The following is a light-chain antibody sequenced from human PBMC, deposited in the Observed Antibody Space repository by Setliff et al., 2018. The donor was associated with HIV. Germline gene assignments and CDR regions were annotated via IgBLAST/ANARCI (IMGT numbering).Light chain of an antibody. J-gene: IGLJ1*01. CDR1: SGDVGRYNL. Sequence: QSVLSQPASVSGSPGQSIIISCTGTSGDVGRYNLVSWYQQQPGKPPKIMIYQASKRPSGVSNRFSGSKSGNTASLTSSGLQAEDAADYYCCSNTGSNTYVCGTGTKVTVL. CDR2: QAS. CDR3: CSNTGSNTYV. V-gene: IGLV2-23*01.